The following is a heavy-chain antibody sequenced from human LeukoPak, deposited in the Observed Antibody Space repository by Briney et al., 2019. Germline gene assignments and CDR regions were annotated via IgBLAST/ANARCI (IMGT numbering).Heavy chain of an antibody. CDR3: ARDCGGGSCYGPYDAFDI. D-gene: IGHD2-15*01. CDR1: GFTFSSYW. Sequence: GGSLRLSCAASGFTFSSYWMHWVRQVPGKGLVWVSRINSEGSSTSYADSVKGRFTISRDNAKNSLYLQMNSLRAEDTAVYYCARDCGGGSCYGPYDAFDIWGQGTMVTVSS. CDR2: INSEGSST. V-gene: IGHV3-74*01. J-gene: IGHJ3*02.